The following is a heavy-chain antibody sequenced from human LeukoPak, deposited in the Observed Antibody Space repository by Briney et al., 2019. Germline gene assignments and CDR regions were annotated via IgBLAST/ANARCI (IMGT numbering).Heavy chain of an antibody. D-gene: IGHD1-26*01. J-gene: IGHJ5*02. CDR1: GYTFTSYY. CDR2: INPSGGST. V-gene: IGHV1-46*01. Sequence: ASVKVSCKASGYTFTSYYMHWVRQAPGQGLEWMGIINPSGGSTSYAQKFQGRVTITADESTSTAYMELSSLRSEDTAVYYCARVRDSYVGATRWFDPWGQGTLVTVSS. CDR3: ARVRDSYVGATRWFDP.